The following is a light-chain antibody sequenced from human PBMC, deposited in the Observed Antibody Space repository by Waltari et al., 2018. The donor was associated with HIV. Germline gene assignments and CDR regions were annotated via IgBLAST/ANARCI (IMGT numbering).Light chain of an antibody. Sequence: IMPQPHPVSESPGQTVTISCTRHSGSVATNYVQWYQQRPGSSPTTVIYADNQRPSGVPGRFSGSIDSSSNSASLTISGLKTEDEADYYCQSYDSSSQVFGGGTKLTVL. CDR1: SGSVATNY. V-gene: IGLV6-57*01. J-gene: IGLJ3*02. CDR2: ADN. CDR3: QSYDSSSQV.